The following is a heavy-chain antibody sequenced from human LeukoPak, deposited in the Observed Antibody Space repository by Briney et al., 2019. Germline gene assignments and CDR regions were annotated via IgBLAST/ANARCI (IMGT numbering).Heavy chain of an antibody. CDR3: AKDLGLLRYFDWLLDY. CDR2: IWYDGSNK. V-gene: IGHV3-33*06. D-gene: IGHD3-9*01. J-gene: IGHJ4*02. CDR1: GFTFSRYG. Sequence: GGSLRLSCAASGFTFSRYGMHWVRQAPGKGLEWVAVIWYDGSNKYYADSVNGRFTISRDNSKNTLYLQMNSLRAEDTAVYYCAKDLGLLRYFDWLLDYWGQGTLVTVSS.